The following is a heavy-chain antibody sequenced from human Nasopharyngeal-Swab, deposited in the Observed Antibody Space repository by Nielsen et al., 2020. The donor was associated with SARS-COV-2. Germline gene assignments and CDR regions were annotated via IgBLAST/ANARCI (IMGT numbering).Heavy chain of an antibody. V-gene: IGHV2-5*02. D-gene: IGHD3-10*01. Sequence: SGPTLVKPTQTLTLTCTFSGFSLTTGGMGVGWIRQPPGKALEWLAFIYWDDDERYRPSLQTRLTITKDTSRNQVVLRMTNMDPADTATYYCARRLYHNSGPMDVWGKGTTVTVSS. CDR2: IYWDDDE. CDR3: ARRLYHNSGPMDV. CDR1: GFSLTTGGMG. J-gene: IGHJ6*03.